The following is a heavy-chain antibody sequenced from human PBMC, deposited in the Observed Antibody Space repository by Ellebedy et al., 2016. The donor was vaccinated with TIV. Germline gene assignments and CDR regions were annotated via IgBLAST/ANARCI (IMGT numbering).Heavy chain of an antibody. D-gene: IGHD3-10*01. CDR1: GFTFSAYE. CDR2: IKQDGSEK. CDR3: ARGRSFN. J-gene: IGHJ4*02. V-gene: IGHV3-7*03. Sequence: PGGSLRLSCAASGFTFSAYEMSWVRQTPGKGLEWVAYIKQDGSEKYYVDSVKGRFTISRDNAKNSLYLQMNSLRAEDTAVYYCARGRSFNWGQGTLVTVSS.